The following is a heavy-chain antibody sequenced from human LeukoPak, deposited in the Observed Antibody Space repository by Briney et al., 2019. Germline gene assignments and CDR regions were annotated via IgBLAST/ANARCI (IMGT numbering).Heavy chain of an antibody. J-gene: IGHJ4*02. CDR3: ARLYCSGGICYSFDS. D-gene: IGHD2-15*01. CDR2: IYHSGST. V-gene: IGHV4-38-2*02. CDR1: GYSISSGYY. Sequence: PSETLSLTCTVSGYSISSGYYWGWIRQPPGKGLEWIGSIYHSGSTYYNPSLKSRVTISVDTSKNQFSLKVNSLTAADTAVYYCARLYCSGGICYSFDSWGQGTLVTVSS.